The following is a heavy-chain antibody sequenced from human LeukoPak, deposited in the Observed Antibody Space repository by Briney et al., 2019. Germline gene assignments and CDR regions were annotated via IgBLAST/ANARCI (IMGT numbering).Heavy chain of an antibody. D-gene: IGHD3-3*01. Sequence: SETLSLTCAVYGGSFSGYYWSCIRQPPGKGLEWIGEINHSGSTNYNPSLKSRVTISVDTSKNQFSLKLSSVTAADTAVYYCARRRGYYDFWSGYQDAFDIWGQGTMVTVSS. CDR2: INHSGST. V-gene: IGHV4-34*01. CDR3: ARRRGYYDFWSGYQDAFDI. J-gene: IGHJ3*02. CDR1: GGSFSGYY.